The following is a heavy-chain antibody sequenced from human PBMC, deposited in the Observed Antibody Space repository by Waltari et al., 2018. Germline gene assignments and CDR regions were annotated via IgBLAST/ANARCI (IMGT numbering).Heavy chain of an antibody. J-gene: IGHJ4*02. V-gene: IGHV3-11*04. D-gene: IGHD3-9*01. CDR2: IGSSGSTK. Sequence: QVQLLESGGELVRPGGSLRLSCAASGFIFGDYYMNWLRQAPGKGLEWVSNIGSSGSTKHYADSVKGRWTISRDNSKNSMDLQMTSLRADDTAVYYCARGDILTGFDSWGQGTLVIVSS. CDR1: GFIFGDYY. CDR3: ARGDILTGFDS.